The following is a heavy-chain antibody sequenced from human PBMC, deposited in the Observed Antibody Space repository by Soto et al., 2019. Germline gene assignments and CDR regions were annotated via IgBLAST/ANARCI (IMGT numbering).Heavy chain of an antibody. CDR3: VRVEMYAGEFTPNFDR. CDR1: GFTFSSYA. CDR2: ISGSGGST. Sequence: GGSLRLSCAASGFTFSSYAMSWVRQAPGKGLEWVSAISGSGGSTYYADSVKGRFTISRDNSKNTLYLQMNSLRAEDTAVYYCVRVEMYAGEFTPNFDRWGQGALVTVSS. V-gene: IGHV3-23*01. J-gene: IGHJ4*02. D-gene: IGHD2-8*01.